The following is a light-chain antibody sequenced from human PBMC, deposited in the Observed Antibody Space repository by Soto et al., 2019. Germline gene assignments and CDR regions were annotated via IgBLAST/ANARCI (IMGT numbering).Light chain of an antibody. CDR2: AAS. Sequence: DIQMTQSPSSLSASVGERVTITCRASQSISSYLNWYQQKPGKAPKLLIYAASSLQSGVPSRFSGSGSGTDFTLTISRLEPEDFAVYYCQQYGSPPITFGQGTRLEIK. CDR3: QQYGSPPIT. CDR1: QSISSY. V-gene: IGKV1-39*01. J-gene: IGKJ5*01.